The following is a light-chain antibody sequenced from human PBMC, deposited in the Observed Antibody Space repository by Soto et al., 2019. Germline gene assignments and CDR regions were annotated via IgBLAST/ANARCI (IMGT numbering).Light chain of an antibody. Sequence: QSVLTQPPSAFGTPGQRVTISCSGSSSNIGRNTVNWYQQLPVTAPKLLIYSNNQRPSGVPDRFSGSKSGTSASLAISGLQSEDEADYYCAAWDDSLNGFVFGTGTKLTVL. CDR2: SNN. CDR3: AAWDDSLNGFV. V-gene: IGLV1-44*01. J-gene: IGLJ1*01. CDR1: SSNIGRNT.